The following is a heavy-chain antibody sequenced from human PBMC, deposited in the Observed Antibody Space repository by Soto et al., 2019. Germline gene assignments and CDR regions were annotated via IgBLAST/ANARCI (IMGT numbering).Heavy chain of an antibody. CDR1: GYTFTNYE. J-gene: IGHJ5*02. CDR2: MKPGSGNT. Sequence: ASVKVSCKASGYTFTNYEITWVRPATGQGREWMVCMKPGSGNTDYAHKFQGRVTMTRNISISTAYMELSRLGSDDTAIFYCARLAARGSLNWFDPWGQGPLVTVSS. D-gene: IGHD3-10*01. V-gene: IGHV1-8*01. CDR3: ARLAARGSLNWFDP.